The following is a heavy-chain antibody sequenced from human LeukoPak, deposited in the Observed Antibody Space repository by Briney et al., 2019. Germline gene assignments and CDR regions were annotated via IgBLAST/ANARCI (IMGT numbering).Heavy chain of an antibody. V-gene: IGHV3-30*02. CDR2: VRYESTK. CDR3: AKDVPVAYFDY. Sequence: PGGSLRLSCAASGFTFSNYGMHWVRQAPGKGLEWVAFVRYESTKFYADSVKGRFTISRDNSKTTLYLQMNSLRAEDTAVYYCAKDVPVAYFDYWGQGTLVTVSS. J-gene: IGHJ4*02. CDR1: GFTFSNYG. D-gene: IGHD2-2*01.